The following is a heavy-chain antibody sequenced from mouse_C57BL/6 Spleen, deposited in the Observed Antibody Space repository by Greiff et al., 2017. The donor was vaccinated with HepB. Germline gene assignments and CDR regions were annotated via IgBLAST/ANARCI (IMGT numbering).Heavy chain of an antibody. CDR2: IYPGSGST. CDR3: ARPYYSNYYFDY. Sequence: QVQLQQPGAELVKPGASVKMSCKASGYTFTSYWITWVKQRPGQGLEWIGDIYPGSGSTNYNEKFKSKATLTVDTSSSTAYMQLSSLTSEDSAVYYCARPYYSNYYFDYWGQGTTLTVSS. D-gene: IGHD2-5*01. CDR1: GYTFTSYW. J-gene: IGHJ2*01. V-gene: IGHV1-55*01.